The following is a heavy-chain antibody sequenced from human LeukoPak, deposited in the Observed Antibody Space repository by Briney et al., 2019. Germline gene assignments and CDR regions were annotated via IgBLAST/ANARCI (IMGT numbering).Heavy chain of an antibody. V-gene: IGHV1-46*01. CDR3: ARDRRYYGSGSYSDYYYMDV. CDR1: GYTFTSYY. CDR2: INPSGGST. D-gene: IGHD3-10*01. J-gene: IGHJ6*03. Sequence: GASVKVSCKASGYTFTSYYMHWVRQAPGQGLEWMGIINPSGGSTSYAQKFQGRVTMTRDTSTSTVYMELSSLRSEDTAVYYCARDRRYYGSGSYSDYYYMDVWGKGTTVTISS.